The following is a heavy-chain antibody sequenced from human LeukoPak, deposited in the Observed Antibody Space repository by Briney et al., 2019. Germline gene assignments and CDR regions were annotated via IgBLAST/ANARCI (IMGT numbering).Heavy chain of an antibody. V-gene: IGHV3-33*01. CDR2: IWKDGINK. D-gene: IGHD1-26*01. CDR1: GFTFRSYG. J-gene: IGHJ3*02. Sequence: GTSLRLSCAASGFTFRSYGMHWVRQAPGKGLEWVAVIWKDGINKYYADSVKGRFTISRDNYKNTLDLQMNSLRAEDTAVYYCARGGSYAAFDIWGQGTMVTVSS. CDR3: ARGGSYAAFDI.